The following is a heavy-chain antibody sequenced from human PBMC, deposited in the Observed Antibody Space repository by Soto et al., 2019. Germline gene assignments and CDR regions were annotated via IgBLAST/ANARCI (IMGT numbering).Heavy chain of an antibody. J-gene: IGHJ4*02. V-gene: IGHV3-23*01. CDR1: GFTFSSYA. CDR3: ALRKTGSYFDY. D-gene: IGHD1-26*01. Sequence: PGESLKISCAASGFTFSSYAMSWVRQAPGKGLEWVSAIGASGAGTYYAEYVKGRFTISRDNSKNTLYLQMNSLRAEDTAVYYCALRKTGSYFDYWGQGTLVTVSS. CDR2: IGASGAGT.